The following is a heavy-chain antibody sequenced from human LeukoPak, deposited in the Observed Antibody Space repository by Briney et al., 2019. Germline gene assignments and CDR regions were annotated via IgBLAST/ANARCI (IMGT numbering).Heavy chain of an antibody. J-gene: IGHJ5*02. CDR2: ISAYNGNT. V-gene: IGHV1-18*01. CDR1: AYTFTIYS. D-gene: IGHD1-26*01. Sequence: ASPKDSCKASAYTFTIYSIRWGREAPGQGLEWLWGISAYNGNTNEEKKLQDRLTMTTDASTSTATMELRSLRSDDTAMYRCARDFSEFNSGWYDLWGQGTLVTVSS. CDR3: ARDFSEFNSGWYDL.